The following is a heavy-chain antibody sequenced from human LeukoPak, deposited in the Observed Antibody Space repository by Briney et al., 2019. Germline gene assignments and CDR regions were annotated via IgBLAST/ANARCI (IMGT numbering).Heavy chain of an antibody. J-gene: IGHJ4*02. Sequence: SETLSLTCTVSGGSISSSSYYWGWIRQPPGKGLEWIGSIYYSGSTYYHPSLKSRVTISVDTSKNQFSLKLSSVTAADTAVYYCARHLSGWFLPDYWGQGTLVTVSS. D-gene: IGHD6-19*01. CDR3: ARHLSGWFLPDY. V-gene: IGHV4-39*01. CDR1: GGSISSSSYY. CDR2: IYYSGST.